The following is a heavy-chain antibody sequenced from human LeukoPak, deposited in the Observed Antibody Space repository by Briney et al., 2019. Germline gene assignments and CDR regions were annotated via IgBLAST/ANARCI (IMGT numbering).Heavy chain of an antibody. CDR1: GFTFSSYW. CDR3: ARVPRVVVVPAATSWFDP. V-gene: IGHV3-7*01. D-gene: IGHD2-2*01. Sequence: SGGSLRLSCAASGFTFSSYWMSWVRQAPGKGLEWVANIKQDGSEKYYMDSVKGRFTISRDNAKNSLYLQMNSLRAEDTAVYYCARVPRVVVVPAATSWFDPWGQGTLVTVSS. CDR2: IKQDGSEK. J-gene: IGHJ5*02.